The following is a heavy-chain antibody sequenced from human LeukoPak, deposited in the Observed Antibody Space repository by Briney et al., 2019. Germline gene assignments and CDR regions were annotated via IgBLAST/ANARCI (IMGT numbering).Heavy chain of an antibody. Sequence: GGSLRLSCEASGFSMSVYWMSWVRQAPGKGLERVGNVKQDGSERNYVDSEKGRFTISRDSAKKSLYLQMNSLRAEDTAVYYCARDWGAYYHFFDYWGQGTLVTVSS. V-gene: IGHV3-7*01. CDR3: ARDWGAYYHFFDY. D-gene: IGHD3-22*01. CDR2: VKQDGSER. J-gene: IGHJ4*02. CDR1: GFSMSVYW.